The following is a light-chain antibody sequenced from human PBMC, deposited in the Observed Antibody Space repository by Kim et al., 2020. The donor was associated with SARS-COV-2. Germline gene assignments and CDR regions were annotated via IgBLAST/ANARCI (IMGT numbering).Light chain of an antibody. Sequence: DIVMTQSPDSLAVSLGERATINCKSSQSVLYSSNNKNYLAWYQQKPGQPPKLLIYWASTRESGVPDRFSGSGSGTDFTLTISSLQAEDVAVYYCQQSYTSWTFGQGTKVDIK. CDR2: WAS. J-gene: IGKJ1*01. CDR3: QQSYTSWT. CDR1: QSVLYSSNNKNY. V-gene: IGKV4-1*01.